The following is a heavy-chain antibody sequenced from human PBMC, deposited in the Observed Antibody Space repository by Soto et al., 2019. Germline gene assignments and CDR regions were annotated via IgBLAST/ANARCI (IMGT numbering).Heavy chain of an antibody. CDR1: GGTFSSYA. CDR2: IIPIFGTA. J-gene: IGHJ6*02. CDR3: ASGMGRGVIKRSVVYYYGMDV. V-gene: IGHV1-69*13. D-gene: IGHD3-10*01. Sequence: GASVKVSCKASGGTFSSYAISWARQAPGQGLEWMGGIIPIFGTANYAQKFQGRVTITADESTSTAYMELSSLRSEDTAVYYCASGMGRGVIKRSVVYYYGMDVWGQGTTVTVSS.